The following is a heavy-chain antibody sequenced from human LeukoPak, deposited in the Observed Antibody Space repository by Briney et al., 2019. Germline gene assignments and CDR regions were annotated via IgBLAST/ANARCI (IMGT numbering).Heavy chain of an antibody. V-gene: IGHV3-21*01. Sequence: PGGSLRLSCAASGFTFSSYSMNWVRQAPGKGLEWVSSISSSSSYIYYADSVKGRFTISRDNAKNSLYLQMTSLRAEDTAVYYCARDGFAVADLYYYGMDVWGQGTTVTVSS. J-gene: IGHJ6*02. CDR2: ISSSSSYI. CDR3: ARDGFAVADLYYYGMDV. CDR1: GFTFSSYS. D-gene: IGHD6-19*01.